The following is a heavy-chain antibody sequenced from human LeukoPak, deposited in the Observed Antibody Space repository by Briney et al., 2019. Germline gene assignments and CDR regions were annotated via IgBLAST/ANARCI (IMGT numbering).Heavy chain of an antibody. CDR1: GFSFSNYI. CDR2: ISGSGGST. CDR3: AKGESAAIGVFDY. D-gene: IGHD2-2*02. Sequence: PGGSLRLSCAASGFSFSNYIMNWVRQAPGKGLEWVSAISGSGGSTYYADSVKGRFTISRDNSKNTLYLQMNSLRAEDTAVYYCAKGESAAIGVFDYWGQGTLVTVSS. V-gene: IGHV3-23*01. J-gene: IGHJ4*02.